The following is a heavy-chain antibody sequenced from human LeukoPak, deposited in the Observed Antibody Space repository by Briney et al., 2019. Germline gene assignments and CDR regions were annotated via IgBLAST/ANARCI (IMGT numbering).Heavy chain of an antibody. CDR3: AGLQLAGAFDI. D-gene: IGHD5-18*01. CDR2: IYTSGNT. J-gene: IGHJ3*02. CDR1: GGSISSGSYY. V-gene: IGHV4-61*02. Sequence: SETLSLTCTVSGGSISSGSYYWSWIRQPAGKGLEWIGRIYTSGNTNYNPSLKSRVTISVDTSKNQFSLRLNSVTAADTAVYYCAGLQLAGAFDIWGQGTMVTVSS.